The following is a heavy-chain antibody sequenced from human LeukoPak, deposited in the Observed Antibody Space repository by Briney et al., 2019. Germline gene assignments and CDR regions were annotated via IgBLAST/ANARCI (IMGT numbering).Heavy chain of an antibody. CDR2: MNPNSGNT. CDR3: ARDRNPFYY. J-gene: IGHJ4*02. Sequence: ASVKVSCKASVYTFTSYDINWVRQATGQGLEWMGWMNPNSGNTGYAQKFQGRVTMTRNTSISTAYMALSRLRSQDTAVYYSARDRNPFYYSGQGTLVTLSS. V-gene: IGHV1-8*01. CDR1: VYTFTSYD.